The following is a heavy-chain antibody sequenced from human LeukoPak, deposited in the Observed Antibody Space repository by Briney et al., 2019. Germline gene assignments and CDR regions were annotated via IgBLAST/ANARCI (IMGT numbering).Heavy chain of an antibody. CDR3: AKVTYGSGTYGAFDS. J-gene: IGHJ4*02. CDR2: INWNGGST. V-gene: IGHV3-20*04. CDR1: GFTFYDHG. D-gene: IGHD3-10*01. Sequence: GGSLRLSCAASGFTFYDHGMSWVRQAPGKGLEWVSGINWNGGSTGYADSVKGRFTISGDNAKNSLYLQMNTLRAEDTALYYCAKVTYGSGTYGAFDSWGQGTLVTVSS.